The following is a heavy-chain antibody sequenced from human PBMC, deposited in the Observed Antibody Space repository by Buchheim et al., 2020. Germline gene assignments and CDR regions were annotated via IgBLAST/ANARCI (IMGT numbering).Heavy chain of an antibody. Sequence: YLVESGGGVVQPGTSLRLSCAASGFTFSSHGMHWVRQAPGKGLEWVAAIWFDGSIIYYAGSVKGRFTISRDNSKNTLYLQMNSLRAEDTALYYCVRDSCSRSSYSGHWFDPWGQGTL. J-gene: IGHJ5*02. D-gene: IGHD2-2*01. CDR3: VRDSCSRSSYSGHWFDP. V-gene: IGHV3-33*01. CDR2: IWFDGSII. CDR1: GFTFSSHG.